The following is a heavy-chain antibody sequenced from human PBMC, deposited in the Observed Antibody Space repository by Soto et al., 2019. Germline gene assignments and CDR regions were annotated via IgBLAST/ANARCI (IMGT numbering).Heavy chain of an antibody. CDR2: MNPNSGNT. CDR1: GYTFTSYD. J-gene: IGHJ6*03. V-gene: IGHV1-8*01. Sequence: ASVKVSCKASGYTFTSYDINWVRQATGQGLEWMGWMNPNSGNTGYAQKFQGRVTMTRNTSISTAYMELSSLRSEDTAVYYCARGRQLGDYGEGYYYYYYMDVWGKGTTVTVSS. CDR3: ARGRQLGDYGEGYYYYYYMDV. D-gene: IGHD4-17*01.